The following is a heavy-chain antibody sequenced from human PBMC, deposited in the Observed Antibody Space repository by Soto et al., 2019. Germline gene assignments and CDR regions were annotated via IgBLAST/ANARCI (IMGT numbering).Heavy chain of an antibody. CDR1: GFTFNNYA. J-gene: IGHJ5*02. CDR2: ITSSGAA. Sequence: PGGSLRLSCEASGFTFNNYAIAWVRQAPGKGLEWVSGITSSGAAYYADSVKGRFTISRDNSKNTLYLQMNSLTSDDTAVYYCARDNYYGGSGYPLDLWGHGTLVTVSS. D-gene: IGHD3-22*01. CDR3: ARDNYYGGSGYPLDL. V-gene: IGHV3-23*01.